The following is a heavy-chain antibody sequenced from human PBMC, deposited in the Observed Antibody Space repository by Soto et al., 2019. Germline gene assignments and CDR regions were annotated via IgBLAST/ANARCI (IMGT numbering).Heavy chain of an antibody. CDR3: ARDRCTTDKCYTHHYDV. V-gene: IGHV1-18*04. CDR1: GYTFTSYG. CDR2: ISVYTGNT. D-gene: IGHD2-8*01. J-gene: IGHJ6*02. Sequence: QVQLVQSGGEVTKPGASVKVSCKSSGYTFTSYGVSWVRQAPGQGLEWLGWISVYTGNTKQAQKFQDRVTLTTEASRSTAYLELRNSRYDDTAVYYCARDRCTTDKCYTHHYDVWGQGTTVTVSS.